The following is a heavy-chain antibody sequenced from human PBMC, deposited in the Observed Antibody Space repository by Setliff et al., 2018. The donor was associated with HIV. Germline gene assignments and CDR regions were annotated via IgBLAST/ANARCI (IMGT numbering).Heavy chain of an antibody. CDR2: IYSAGST. J-gene: IGHJ4*02. V-gene: IGHV4-61*10. CDR1: GGSLSSGYDY. D-gene: IGHD3-10*01. Sequence: SETLSLTCTVSGGSLSSGYDYWTWIRQPAGKGLEWIGHIYSAGSTNYNPTLTSRVTMSVDMSKSHFSLRLNSVTAADTAVYYCVRQGPGSSPPHFGDWGEGTLVTVSS. CDR3: VRQGPGSSPPHFGD.